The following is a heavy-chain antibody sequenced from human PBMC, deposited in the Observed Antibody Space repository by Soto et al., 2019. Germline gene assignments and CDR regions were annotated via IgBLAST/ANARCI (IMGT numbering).Heavy chain of an antibody. CDR2: IYYSGST. Sequence: QLQLQESGPGLVKPSETLSLTCTVSGGSISSSSYYWGWIRQPPGKGLEWIGSIYYSGSTYYNPSLKSRVTISVDTSKNQFSLKLSSVTAADTAVYYCGPTGRPGVEQGYYYYYMDVWGKGTTVTVSS. CDR3: GPTGRPGVEQGYYYYYMDV. CDR1: GGSISSSSYY. D-gene: IGHD7-27*01. V-gene: IGHV4-39*01. J-gene: IGHJ6*03.